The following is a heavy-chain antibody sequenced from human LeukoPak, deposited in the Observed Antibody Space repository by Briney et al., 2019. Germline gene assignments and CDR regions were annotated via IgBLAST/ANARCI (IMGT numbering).Heavy chain of an antibody. D-gene: IGHD1-14*01. J-gene: IGHJ4*02. Sequence: PGGSLRLSCAASGFTFSNYGMSWVRQAPGKGLEWVSAFGGSGTSTYYADSVKGRFTISRDNSKNTLYLQMNSLRAEDTAVYYCAKFRGGINHPIDYWGQGTLVTVSS. CDR2: FGGSGTST. V-gene: IGHV3-23*01. CDR3: AKFRGGINHPIDY. CDR1: GFTFSNYG.